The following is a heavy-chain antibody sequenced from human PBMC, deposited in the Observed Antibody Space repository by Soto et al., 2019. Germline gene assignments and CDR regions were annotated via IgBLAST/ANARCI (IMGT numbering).Heavy chain of an antibody. Sequence: SETLSLTCAVYGGSFSGYYWSWIRQPPGKGLEWIGEINHSGSTNYNPSLKSRVTISVDTSKNQFSLKLSSVTAADTAVYYCARCPHDYVWGSYRANRKNFDYWGQGTLVTVSS. CDR3: ARCPHDYVWGSYRANRKNFDY. V-gene: IGHV4-34*01. D-gene: IGHD3-16*02. J-gene: IGHJ4*02. CDR2: INHSGST. CDR1: GGSFSGYY.